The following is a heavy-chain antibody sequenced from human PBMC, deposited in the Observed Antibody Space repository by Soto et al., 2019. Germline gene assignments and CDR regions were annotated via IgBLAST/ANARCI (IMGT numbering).Heavy chain of an antibody. Sequence: PGGSLRLSRAGSGFRFSSSWMSWIRQAPGKGLEWVAHINQGGSQKYYVDSAKGRFTISRDNAKTSLYLQMNNLRAEDTATYYCASWADAADEDYFHHWGQGTLVTVSS. CDR1: GFRFSSSW. D-gene: IGHD3-16*01. J-gene: IGHJ1*01. CDR2: INQGGSQK. V-gene: IGHV3-7*03. CDR3: ASWADAADEDYFHH.